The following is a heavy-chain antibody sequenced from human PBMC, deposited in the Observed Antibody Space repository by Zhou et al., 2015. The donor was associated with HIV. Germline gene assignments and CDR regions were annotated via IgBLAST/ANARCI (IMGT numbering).Heavy chain of an antibody. V-gene: IGHV3-21*01. CDR1: GFTFSSYS. Sequence: VQLVESGGGLVKPGGSLRLSCAASGFTFSSYSMNWVRQAPGKGLEWVSSISSSSSYIYYADSVKGRFTISRDNAKNSLYLQMNSLRAEDTAVYYCARDCTVPLGAFDIWGQGTMVTVSS. D-gene: IGHD2-8*01. CDR3: ARDCTVPLGAFDI. J-gene: IGHJ3*02. CDR2: ISSSSSYI.